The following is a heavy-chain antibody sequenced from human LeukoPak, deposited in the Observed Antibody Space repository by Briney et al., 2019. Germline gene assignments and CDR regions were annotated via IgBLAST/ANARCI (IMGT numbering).Heavy chain of an antibody. CDR2: IYYSGST. V-gene: IGHV4-39*01. CDR1: GGSISSSSYY. CDR3: ARQKYSSGWDVLNWFDP. D-gene: IGHD6-19*01. Sequence: SETLSLTCTVSGGSISSSSYYWGWIRQPPGKGLEWIGSIYYSGSTYYNPSLKSRVTISVDTSKNRFSLKLSSVTAADTAVYYCARQKYSSGWDVLNWFDPWGQGTLVTVSS. J-gene: IGHJ5*02.